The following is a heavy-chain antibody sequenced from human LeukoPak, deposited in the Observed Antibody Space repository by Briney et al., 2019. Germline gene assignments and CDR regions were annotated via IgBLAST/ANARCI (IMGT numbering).Heavy chain of an antibody. V-gene: IGHV1-2*02. CDR3: ARDIAVAGLGGAFDI. CDR1: GYTFTSYD. J-gene: IGHJ3*02. Sequence: GASAKVSCKASGYTFTSYDINWVRQAPGQGLEWMGWINPHSGGTNYAQKFQGGVTMTRDTSITTAYMELSSLRSDDTAVYYCARDIAVAGLGGAFDIWGQGTMVTVSS. D-gene: IGHD6-19*01. CDR2: INPHSGGT.